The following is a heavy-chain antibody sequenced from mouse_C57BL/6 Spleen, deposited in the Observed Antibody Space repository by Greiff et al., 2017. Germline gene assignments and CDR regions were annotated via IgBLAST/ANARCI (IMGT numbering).Heavy chain of an antibody. Sequence: VQLQQSGPVLVKPGASVKMSCKASGYTFTDYYMNWVKQSHGKSLEWIGVINPYNGGTSYNQKFKGKATLTVDKSSSTAYMELNSLTSEDSAVYYCARGTDAMDYWGQGTSVTVSS. CDR2: INPYNGGT. CDR1: GYTFTDYY. J-gene: IGHJ4*01. CDR3: ARGTDAMDY. V-gene: IGHV1-19*01.